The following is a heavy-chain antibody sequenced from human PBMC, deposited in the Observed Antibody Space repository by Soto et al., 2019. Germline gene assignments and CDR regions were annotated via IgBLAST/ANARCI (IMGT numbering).Heavy chain of an antibody. Sequence: QVQLVESGGGVVQAGRSLRLSCAASGFTFSSYGMHWVRQAPGKGLEWVALMSYDGSNKYYADSVKGRFTISRDNSKNTLYLQMNSLRTEDTAVYYCAKDLGHGGRGAFDIWGQGTMVTVSS. J-gene: IGHJ3*02. V-gene: IGHV3-30*18. CDR3: AKDLGHGGRGAFDI. CDR2: MSYDGSNK. D-gene: IGHD7-27*01. CDR1: GFTFSSYG.